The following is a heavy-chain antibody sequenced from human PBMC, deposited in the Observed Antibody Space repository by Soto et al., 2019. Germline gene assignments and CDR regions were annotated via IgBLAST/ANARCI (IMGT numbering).Heavy chain of an antibody. CDR2: ISSSSSTI. D-gene: IGHD2-21*02. Sequence: EVQLVESGGGLVQPGGSLRLSCAASGFTFSSYSMNWVRQAPGKGLEWVSYISSSSSTIYYADSVKGRFTISRDNAKNSLYLQMNSLRDEDAAVYYCARDRGGNSRYYYYGMDVWGQGTTVTVSS. CDR3: ARDRGGNSRYYYYGMDV. J-gene: IGHJ6*02. V-gene: IGHV3-48*02. CDR1: GFTFSSYS.